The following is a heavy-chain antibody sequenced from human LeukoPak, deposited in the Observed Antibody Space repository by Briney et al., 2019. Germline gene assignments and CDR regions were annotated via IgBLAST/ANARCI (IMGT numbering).Heavy chain of an antibody. J-gene: IGHJ4*02. CDR3: ARLYEGKRPPDY. CDR2: ISHRGNT. D-gene: IGHD2-8*01. Sequence: PSETLSLTCTVSGDSLNSGSYYWGWIRQPPGKGLEWFGSISHRGNTYYNPSLRSRVTISVDTSKNQLSLKLTSVTAADTAVYYCARLYEGKRPPDYWGQGTLVALSS. V-gene: IGHV4-39*01. CDR1: GDSLNSGSYY.